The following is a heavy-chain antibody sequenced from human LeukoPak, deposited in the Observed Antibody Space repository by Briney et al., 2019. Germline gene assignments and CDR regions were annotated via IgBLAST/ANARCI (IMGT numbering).Heavy chain of an antibody. D-gene: IGHD3-22*01. CDR1: GYTFTSNY. J-gene: IGHJ4*02. V-gene: IGHV1-46*01. CDR2: IYPRDGST. CDR3: AREVGGYYDSSGYLDDY. Sequence: GASVKVSCKASGYTFTSNYIHWVRQAPGQGLEWMGMIYPRDGSTSYAQKFQGRVTVTRDTSTSTVHMELSGLRSEDTAVYYCAREVGGYYDSSGYLDDYWGQGTLVTVSS.